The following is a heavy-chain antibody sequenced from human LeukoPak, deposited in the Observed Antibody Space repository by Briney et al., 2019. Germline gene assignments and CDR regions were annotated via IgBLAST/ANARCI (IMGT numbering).Heavy chain of an antibody. Sequence: GGSLRLSCAASVFSSNTYGMHWVRQSPGKGLEWVACIGHEGTIKYYAESVKGRFTVSRDNSNNMLYLQMNSLTTEDTAVYYCATELNPDLAFEYWGQGTLVTVSS. CDR2: IGHEGTIK. V-gene: IGHV3-30*02. J-gene: IGHJ4*02. D-gene: IGHD3/OR15-3a*01. CDR3: ATELNPDLAFEY. CDR1: VFSSNTYG.